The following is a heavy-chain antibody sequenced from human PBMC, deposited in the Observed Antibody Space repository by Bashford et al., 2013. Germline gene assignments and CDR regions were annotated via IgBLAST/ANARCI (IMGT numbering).Heavy chain of an antibody. J-gene: IGHJ6*02. D-gene: IGHD2-2*02. CDR1: GYTFISHY. V-gene: IGHV1-2*02. Sequence: ASVKVSCKASGYTFISHYIHWVRQAPGQGLEWMGLINPSGGTNYAQKFQGRVTMTRDTSISTAYMELSRLRSDDTAVYYCARGDVVVPAAIMYYGMDVWGQGTTVTVSS. CDR3: ARGDVVVPAAIMYYGMDV. CDR2: INPSGGT.